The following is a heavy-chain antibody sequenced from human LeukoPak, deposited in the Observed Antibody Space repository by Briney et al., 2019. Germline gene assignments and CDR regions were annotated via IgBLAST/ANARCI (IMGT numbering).Heavy chain of an antibody. D-gene: IGHD6-19*01. CDR3: ATAGQWLASRPHDS. CDR2: IFYSGST. CDR1: SGSISTSNYY. V-gene: IGHV4-39*07. J-gene: IGHJ4*02. Sequence: SETLSLTCTVSSGSISTSNYYWGWVRQPPGKALEWIGNIFYSGSTYYSPSLKSRVTISLDTSRNQFSLMLNSATAADTAVYYCATAGQWLASRPHDSWGQGTLVTVSS.